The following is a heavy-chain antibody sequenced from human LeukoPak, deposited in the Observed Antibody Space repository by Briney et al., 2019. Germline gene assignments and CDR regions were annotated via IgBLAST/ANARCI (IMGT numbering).Heavy chain of an antibody. Sequence: PGGSLRLSCVASGFIFSNYGIHWVRQAPGKGLEWVAAISYDGNNKFYADSVKGRFTVSRDNSKNTLYLQMSGLRAEDTAVYYCARATHLQYFDYWGQGTLVTVSS. J-gene: IGHJ4*02. CDR1: GFIFSNYG. CDR3: ARATHLQYFDY. V-gene: IGHV3-30*03. CDR2: ISYDGNNK.